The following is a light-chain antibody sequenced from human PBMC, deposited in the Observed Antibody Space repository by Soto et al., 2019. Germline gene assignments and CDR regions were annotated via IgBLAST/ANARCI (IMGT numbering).Light chain of an antibody. CDR2: DAS. Sequence: EIVLTQSPATLSLSPGERATLSCRASQSVSSYLAWYQQKPGQVPRLLIYDASNRATGVPARFSGSGSGTDFTLTISSLEPEDFAVYYCQQRNSWPPYTFGQGTKVEIK. CDR1: QSVSSY. CDR3: QQRNSWPPYT. J-gene: IGKJ2*01. V-gene: IGKV3-11*01.